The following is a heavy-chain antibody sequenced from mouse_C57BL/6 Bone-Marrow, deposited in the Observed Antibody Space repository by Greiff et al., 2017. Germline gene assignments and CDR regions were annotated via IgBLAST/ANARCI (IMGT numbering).Heavy chain of an antibody. Sequence: QVQLQQSGAELAKPGASVKLSCKASGYTFTDHTIHWMKQRPEQGLEWIGYIYPRDGSTKYNEKFKGKATLTAYKSSSTAYMQLNSLTSEDSAVYFCARGDDGYYLYAMDYWGQGTSVTVSS. D-gene: IGHD2-3*01. J-gene: IGHJ4*01. V-gene: IGHV1-78*01. CDR2: IYPRDGST. CDR3: ARGDDGYYLYAMDY. CDR1: GYTFTDHT.